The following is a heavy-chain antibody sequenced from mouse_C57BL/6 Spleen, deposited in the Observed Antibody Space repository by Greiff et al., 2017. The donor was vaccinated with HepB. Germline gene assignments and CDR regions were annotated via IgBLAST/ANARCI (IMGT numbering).Heavy chain of an antibody. CDR1: GFTFSDYG. J-gene: IGHJ1*03. Sequence: EVHLVESGGGLVKPGGSLKLSCAASGFTFSDYGMHWVRQAPEKGLEWVAYISSGSSTIYYADTVKGRFTISRDNAKNTLFLQMTSLRSEDTAMYYCARGYHGNWYFDVWGTGTTVTVSS. D-gene: IGHD1-1*01. V-gene: IGHV5-17*01. CDR2: ISSGSSTI. CDR3: ARGYHGNWYFDV.